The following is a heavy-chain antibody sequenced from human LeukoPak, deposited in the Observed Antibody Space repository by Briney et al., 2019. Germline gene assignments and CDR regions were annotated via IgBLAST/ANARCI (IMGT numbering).Heavy chain of an antibody. V-gene: IGHV3-74*01. J-gene: IGHJ4*02. Sequence: GGSLRLSCAASGFTFRSSWMHWVRQAPGKGLVWVSRIYSDGRTATYADSVKGRFTISRDNAKNTLYLQMNSLTAEDTAVYYCARVKGNNGDYVDFDYWGQGTLVTVSS. D-gene: IGHD4-17*01. CDR1: GFTFRSSW. CDR3: ARVKGNNGDYVDFDY. CDR2: IYSDGRTA.